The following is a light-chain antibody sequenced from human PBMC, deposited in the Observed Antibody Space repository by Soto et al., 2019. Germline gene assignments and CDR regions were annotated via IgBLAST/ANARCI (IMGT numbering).Light chain of an antibody. CDR3: EQYNNWPPYT. Sequence: DIVMTQSPATLSVSPGERATLSCRAGQSVSRNLAWYPQNPGQAPRLLIYGASTRATGIPARFSGSGSGPEFSLTISSLQSEDFAVYYCEQYNNWPPYTFGQGTKLEIK. CDR1: QSVSRN. CDR2: GAS. V-gene: IGKV3-15*01. J-gene: IGKJ2*01.